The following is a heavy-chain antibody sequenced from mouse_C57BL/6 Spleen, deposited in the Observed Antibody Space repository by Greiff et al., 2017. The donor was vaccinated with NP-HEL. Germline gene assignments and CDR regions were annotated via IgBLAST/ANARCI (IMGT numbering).Heavy chain of an antibody. CDR3: ARDSMITTGYWYFDV. CDR2: ISDGGSYT. CDR1: GFTFSSYA. Sequence: EVQLVESGGGLVKPGGSLKLSCAASGFTFSSYAMSWVRQTPEKRLEWVATISDGGSYTYYPDNVKGRFTISRDNAKNNLYLQMSHLKSEDTAMYYCARDSMITTGYWYFDVWGTGTTVTVSS. D-gene: IGHD2-4*01. V-gene: IGHV5-4*01. J-gene: IGHJ1*03.